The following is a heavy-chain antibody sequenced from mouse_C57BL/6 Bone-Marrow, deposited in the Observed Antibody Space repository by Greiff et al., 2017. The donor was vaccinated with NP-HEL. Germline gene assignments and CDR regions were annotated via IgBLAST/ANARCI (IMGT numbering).Heavy chain of an antibody. CDR3: TRLGWGLRY. V-gene: IGHV1-15*01. CDR2: IDPETGGT. D-gene: IGHD2-4*01. J-gene: IGHJ2*01. CDR1: GYTFTDYE. Sequence: QVHVKQSGAELVRPGASVTLSCKASGYTFTDYEMHWVKQTPVHGLEWIGAIDPETGGTAYNQKFKGKAILTADKSSSTAYMELRSLTSEDSAVYYCTRLGWGLRYWGQGTTLTVSS.